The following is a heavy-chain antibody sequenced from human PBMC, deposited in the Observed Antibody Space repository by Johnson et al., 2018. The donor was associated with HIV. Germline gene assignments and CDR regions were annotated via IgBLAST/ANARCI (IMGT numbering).Heavy chain of an antibody. J-gene: IGHJ3*02. CDR2: ISGSGGRT. D-gene: IGHD3-3*01. CDR3: ARALRFLEWYDI. CDR1: GFTFSNAW. Sequence: VQLVESGGGLVKPGGSLRLSCAASGFTFSNAWMSWVRQAPGKGLVWVAAISGSGGRTYYPGSVKGRFTISRENAKNSLYLQMNSLRAGDTAVYYCARALRFLEWYDIWGQGTMVTVSS. V-gene: IGHV3-13*01.